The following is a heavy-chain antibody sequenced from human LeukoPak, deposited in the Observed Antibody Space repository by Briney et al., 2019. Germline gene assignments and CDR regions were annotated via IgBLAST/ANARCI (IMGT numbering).Heavy chain of an antibody. V-gene: IGHV3-23*01. D-gene: IGHD6-19*01. J-gene: IGHJ4*02. CDR2: ISGSGGSK. CDR1: GFTFSSYG. CDR3: MREGEAGTSFDY. Sequence: GGSLRLSCAASGFTFSSYGMSWVRQAPGKGVEGGSAISGSGGSKYYADSVKGRFTISRDNAKNSLYLQMNSLRAEDTAVYYCMREGEAGTSFDYWGQGTLVTVSS.